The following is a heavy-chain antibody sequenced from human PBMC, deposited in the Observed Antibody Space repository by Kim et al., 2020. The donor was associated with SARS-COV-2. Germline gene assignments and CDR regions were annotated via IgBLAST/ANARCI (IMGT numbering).Heavy chain of an antibody. CDR3: LGGYYFDY. V-gene: IGHV1-3*01. J-gene: IGHJ4*02. CDR2: GNGNT. D-gene: IGHD2-15*01. Sequence: GNGNTIYSQKVQGRVTFTTDTSASTAHMELSSLRSEDSAVYYCLGGYYFDYWGQGTLVTVSS.